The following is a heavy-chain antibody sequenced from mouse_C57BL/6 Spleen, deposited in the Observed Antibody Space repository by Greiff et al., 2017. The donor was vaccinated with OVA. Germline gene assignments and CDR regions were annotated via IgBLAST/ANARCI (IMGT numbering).Heavy chain of an antibody. CDR3: ARDRYYGSSYRYFDV. D-gene: IGHD1-1*01. J-gene: IGHJ1*03. V-gene: IGHV5-16*01. CDR1: GFTFSDYY. CDR2: INYDGSST. Sequence: EVMLVESEGGLVQPGSSMKLSCTASGFTFSDYYMAWVRQVPEKGLEWVANINYDGSSTYYLDSLKSRFIISRDNAKNILYLQMSSLKSEDTATYYCARDRYYGSSYRYFDVWGTGTTVTVSS.